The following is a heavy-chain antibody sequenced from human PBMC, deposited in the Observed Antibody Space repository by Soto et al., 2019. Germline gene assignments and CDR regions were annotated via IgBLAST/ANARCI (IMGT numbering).Heavy chain of an antibody. J-gene: IGHJ4*02. CDR1: GGTFSSYT. Sequence: QVQLVQSGAEVKKPGSSVKVSCKASGGTFSSYTISWVRQAPGQGLEWMGRIIPILGIANYAQKFQGRVTITADKSTSTAYMELSSLRSEATAVYYCARGWQRDGYNYGSGPFDYWGQGTLVTVSS. CDR2: IIPILGIA. V-gene: IGHV1-69*02. D-gene: IGHD5-12*01. CDR3: ARGWQRDGYNYGSGPFDY.